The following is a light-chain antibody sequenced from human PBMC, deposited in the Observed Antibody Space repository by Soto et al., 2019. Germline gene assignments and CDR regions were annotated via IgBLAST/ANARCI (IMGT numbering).Light chain of an antibody. J-gene: IGKJ1*01. CDR1: QGISSA. V-gene: IGKV1-13*02. CDR2: DAS. Sequence: AIQLTQSPSSLSASVGDRVTITCRASQGISSALAWYQQKAGKAPKLLIYDASTLQSGVPPRFSGSGSGTDFTLTISSLQPDDFGTYFCQHHNSYSQTFGQGTKVDIK. CDR3: QHHNSYSQT.